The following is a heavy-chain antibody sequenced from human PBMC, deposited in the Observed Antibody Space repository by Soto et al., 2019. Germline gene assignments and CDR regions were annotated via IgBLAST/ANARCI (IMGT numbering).Heavy chain of an antibody. CDR3: ARDRGAVVGQFFDY. V-gene: IGHV3-11*01. CDR2: ISSSGDTG. Sequence: QVQLVDSGGGLVKPGGSLRLSCAASGFTFSAYYMSWIRQAPGKGLEWISYISSSGDTGNYADSVKGRFTASRDNAKNSLYLQMNSLRGEDTAVYYCARDRGAVVGQFFDYWGQGSLVTVSS. CDR1: GFTFSAYY. J-gene: IGHJ4*02. D-gene: IGHD6-19*01.